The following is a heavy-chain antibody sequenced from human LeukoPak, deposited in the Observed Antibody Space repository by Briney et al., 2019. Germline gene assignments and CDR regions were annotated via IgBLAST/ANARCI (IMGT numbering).Heavy chain of an antibody. V-gene: IGHV3-21*01. CDR2: ISSSSSYI. CDR1: GFTFNRYS. J-gene: IGHJ6*03. Sequence: SGGSLRLSCAASGFTFNRYSMNWVRQAPGKGLEWVSSISSSSSYIYYADSVKGRFTISRDNAKNSLYLQMNSLRAEDTAVYYCARDREEDYYMDVWGKGTTVTVSS. CDR3: ARDREEDYYMDV.